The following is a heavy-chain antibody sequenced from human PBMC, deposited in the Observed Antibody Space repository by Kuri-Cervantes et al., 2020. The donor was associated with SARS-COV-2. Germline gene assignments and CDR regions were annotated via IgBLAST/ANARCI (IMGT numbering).Heavy chain of an antibody. CDR1: GYTFTGYY. D-gene: IGHD3-3*01. Sequence: ASVKVSCKASGYTFTGYYMHWVRQAPGQGLEWMGWINPNSGGTNYAQKFQGRVTMTRDTSTSTVYMELSSLRSEDTAVYYCARDRYYDFWSGSLDAFDIWGQGTMVTVSS. J-gene: IGHJ3*02. CDR2: INPNSGGT. V-gene: IGHV1-2*02. CDR3: ARDRYYDFWSGSLDAFDI.